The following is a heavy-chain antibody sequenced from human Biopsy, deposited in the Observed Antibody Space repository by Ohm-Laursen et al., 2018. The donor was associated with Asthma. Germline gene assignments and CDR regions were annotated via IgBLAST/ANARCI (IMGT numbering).Heavy chain of an antibody. V-gene: IGHV3-30-3*01. CDR1: RFTYE. CDR3: AREGVAGTHIED. CDR2: ISYDGSSI. Sequence: SSLRLSCTASRFTYEMHWVRQAPGRGRGGVAFISYDGSSIYYADSVKGRFTISRDNSKNTLSLQMNSLTAEDTAVYYCAREGVAGTHIEDWGQGTLVTVSS. J-gene: IGHJ4*02. D-gene: IGHD6-19*01.